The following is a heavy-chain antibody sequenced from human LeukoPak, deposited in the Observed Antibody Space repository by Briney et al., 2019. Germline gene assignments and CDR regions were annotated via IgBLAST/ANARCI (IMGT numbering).Heavy chain of an antibody. V-gene: IGHV3-21*01. CDR3: ARLGYCSITSCYSVGY. Sequence: WGALVPSFAASGFTFSSYSMKWVRPAPGKGPGGVSCINSSSSYIYYADSVKSRFTISRDNAKNSLYLQMNSLRAEDTAVYYCARLGYCSITSCYSVGYWGRGTLVTVS. CDR2: INSSSSYI. D-gene: IGHD2-2*02. CDR1: GFTFSSYS. J-gene: IGHJ4*02.